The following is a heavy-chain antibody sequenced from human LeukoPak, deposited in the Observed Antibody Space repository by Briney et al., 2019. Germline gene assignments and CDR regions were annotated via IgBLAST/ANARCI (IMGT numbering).Heavy chain of an antibody. J-gene: IGHJ6*02. D-gene: IGHD2-2*01. CDR1: GGSISSYY. CDR3: ARDKRDIVVVPAQPTGMDV. V-gene: IGHV4-4*07. CDR2: IYTSGST. Sequence: SETLSLTCTVSGGSISSYYWSWIRQPAGKGLEWIGRIYTSGSTNYNPSLKSRVTMSVDTSKNQFSLKLSSVTAADTAMYYCARDKRDIVVVPAQPTGMDVWGQGTTVTVSS.